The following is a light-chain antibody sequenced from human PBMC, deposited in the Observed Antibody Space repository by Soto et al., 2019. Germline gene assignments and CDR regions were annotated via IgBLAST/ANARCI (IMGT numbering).Light chain of an antibody. CDR1: SSDVGAYNF. CDR3: SSYRSSSTLWV. V-gene: IGLV2-14*03. Sequence: QSALTQPASVSGSPGQSITISCTGTSSDVGAYNFVSWYKHHPCKAPKLMIYDVSNRPSGVSSRFSGSKSGNTASLTISGLQAEDDADYYCSSYRSSSTLWVFGGGTKLTVL. J-gene: IGLJ3*02. CDR2: DVS.